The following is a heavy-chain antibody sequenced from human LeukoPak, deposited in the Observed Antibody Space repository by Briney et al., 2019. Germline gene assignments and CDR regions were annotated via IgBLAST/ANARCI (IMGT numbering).Heavy chain of an antibody. CDR3: AKDLSRYCSGGSCPLDY. V-gene: IGHV3-23*01. CDR1: GFTFSSYA. J-gene: IGHJ4*02. D-gene: IGHD2-15*01. CDR2: ISGSGGST. Sequence: GGSLRLSCAASGFTFSSYAMSWVRQAPGKGLEWVSAISGSGGSTYYADSVKGRFTISRDNSKNTLYLQMNSLRAEDTAVYYCAKDLSRYCSGGSCPLDYWGQGTLVTVSS.